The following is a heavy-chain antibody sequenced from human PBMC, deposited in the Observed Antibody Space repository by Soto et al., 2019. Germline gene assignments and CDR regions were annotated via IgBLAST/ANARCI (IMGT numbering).Heavy chain of an antibody. V-gene: IGHV3-33*01. CDR3: ARGAVAAGDFDY. CDR1: GSAFRTHG. CDR2: IWGDESKK. D-gene: IGHD2-15*01. J-gene: IGHJ4*02. Sequence: QVQLVESGGGVVQPGGSLRLSCAASGSAFRTHGMHWVRQAPGKGLEWVAVIWGDESKKYYADSVKGRFTISKGNSKNTLFLQMNALRAEDTAVYYCARGAVAAGDFDYWGQGTLVTVSS.